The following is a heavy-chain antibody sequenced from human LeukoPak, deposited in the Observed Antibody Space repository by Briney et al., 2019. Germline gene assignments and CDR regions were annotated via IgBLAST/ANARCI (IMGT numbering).Heavy chain of an antibody. CDR3: ARDSRSHCGTDACYGPYFDY. CDR1: GFSFSAYS. CDR2: IRSRSTTI. V-gene: IGHV3-48*01. Sequence: PGGSLRLSCEASGFSFSAYSMSWVRQAPGKGQEWISYIRSRSTTIYYADSVKGRFTISRDNAENSVYLQMNSLRVEDTAVYFCARDSRSHCGTDACYGPYFDYWGQGILVAVSS. J-gene: IGHJ4*02. D-gene: IGHD2-2*01.